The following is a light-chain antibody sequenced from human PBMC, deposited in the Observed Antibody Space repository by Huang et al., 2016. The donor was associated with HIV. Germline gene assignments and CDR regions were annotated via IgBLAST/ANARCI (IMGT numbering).Light chain of an antibody. CDR2: LGS. Sequence: DIVMAQSPLSLPVPPGEPASISCRSSQSLLHSNGYNYLHWYLQKPGQSPQLLIYLGSNRASGVPDRFSGSGSGTNFTLKISRVEAEDVGVYYCMQALQTPFTFGPGTKVDIK. CDR1: QSLLHSNGYNY. V-gene: IGKV2-28*01. CDR3: MQALQTPFT. J-gene: IGKJ3*01.